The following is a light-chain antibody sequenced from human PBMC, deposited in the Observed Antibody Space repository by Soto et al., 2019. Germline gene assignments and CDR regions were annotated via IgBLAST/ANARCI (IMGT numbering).Light chain of an antibody. J-gene: IGKJ5*01. CDR2: DSS. CDR1: QNVDKF. Sequence: EIELTQSPATLSLSPGETATLSCRASQNVDKFLAWYQQRPGQPPRLLIFDSSNRATGVPVRFSGSGSGTVFTLTIVSLEPEDSAVYYCQQRKNWPPITCGQGTRLEIK. CDR3: QQRKNWPPIT. V-gene: IGKV3-11*01.